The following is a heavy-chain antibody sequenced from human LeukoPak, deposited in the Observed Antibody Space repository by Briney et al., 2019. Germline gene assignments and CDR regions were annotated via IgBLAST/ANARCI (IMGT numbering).Heavy chain of an antibody. CDR3: ARDRSGYNPEYFQH. Sequence: SVKVSCKASGGTFGSYTISWVRQAPGQGLEWMGRIIPILGIANYAQKFQGRVTITADKSTSTAYMELSSLRSEDTAVYYCARDRSGYNPEYFQHWGQGTLVTVSS. CDR2: IIPILGIA. CDR1: GGTFGSYT. J-gene: IGHJ1*01. V-gene: IGHV1-69*04. D-gene: IGHD3-22*01.